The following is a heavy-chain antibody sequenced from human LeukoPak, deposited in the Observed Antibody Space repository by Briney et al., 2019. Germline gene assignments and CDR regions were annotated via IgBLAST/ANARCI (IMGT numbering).Heavy chain of an antibody. V-gene: IGHV1-69*01. D-gene: IGHD3-22*01. J-gene: IGHJ3*02. CDR2: IIPIYGAA. CDR1: GGTFSNSA. CDR3: AREGRLYDSGGYSVFAAFDI. Sequence: SVKVSCKASGGTFSNSAISWVRQAPGQWLEWMGQIIPIYGAANYAHRFQDRVTITSDESTSTASMELTSLRSEDTAMYYCAREGRLYDSGGYSVFAAFDIWGQGTMVTVSS.